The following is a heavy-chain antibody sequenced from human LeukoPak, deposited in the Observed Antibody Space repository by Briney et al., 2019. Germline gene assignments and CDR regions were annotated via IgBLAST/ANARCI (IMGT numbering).Heavy chain of an antibody. V-gene: IGHV3-30*18. J-gene: IGHJ6*02. CDR2: ISYDESDT. D-gene: IGHD2-15*01. Sequence: QSGGSLRLSCAASGFTFSNYGMPWVRQAPGKGLEWVAVISYDESDTYYADSVKGRFTISRDNSKNTLYLQMNSLRPEDTAVYYCAKGVVAATNAAYYGMDVWGQGTTVTVSS. CDR1: GFTFSNYG. CDR3: AKGVVAATNAAYYGMDV.